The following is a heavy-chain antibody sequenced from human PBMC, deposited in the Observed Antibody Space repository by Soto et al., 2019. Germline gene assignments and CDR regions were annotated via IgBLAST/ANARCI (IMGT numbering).Heavy chain of an antibody. CDR3: ARAGYSSGWYGGFDY. V-gene: IGHV1-8*01. CDR2: MNANSGNT. Sequence: QVQLVQSGAEVKKPGASVKVSCKASGYTFTSYDINWVRQATGQGLEWMGWMNANSGNTGYAQKFQVRVTMTKNTSISTAYMELSSLRSEDTAVYYCARAGYSSGWYGGFDYWGQGTLVTVSS. CDR1: GYTFTSYD. J-gene: IGHJ4*02. D-gene: IGHD6-19*01.